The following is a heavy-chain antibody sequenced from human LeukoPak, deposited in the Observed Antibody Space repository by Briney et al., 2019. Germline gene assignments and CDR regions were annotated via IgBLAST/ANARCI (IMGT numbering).Heavy chain of an antibody. Sequence: SETLSPTCAVDGGSFSGYYWSWVRQPPGKGLGWVGEISHSGSTNYNPSLKSRVTISVDTSKNQFSLKLSSVTAADTAVYYCASNYDILTGPDAFDIWGQGTMLTVSS. V-gene: IGHV4-34*01. CDR1: GGSFSGYY. D-gene: IGHD3-9*01. CDR2: ISHSGST. CDR3: ASNYDILTGPDAFDI. J-gene: IGHJ3*02.